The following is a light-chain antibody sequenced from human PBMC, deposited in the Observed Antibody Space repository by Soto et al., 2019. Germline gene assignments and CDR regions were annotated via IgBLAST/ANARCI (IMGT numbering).Light chain of an antibody. V-gene: IGKV1-5*01. CDR1: QSISSW. Sequence: DLQMTQSPSTLSASVGDRVTITCRASQSISSWLAWYQQKPGKAPKLLIYDASSLESGVPSRFSGSGSGTEFTLTISSLQPDDFATYYCQQYNSLFGQGTKVDIK. CDR2: DAS. CDR3: QQYNSL. J-gene: IGKJ1*01.